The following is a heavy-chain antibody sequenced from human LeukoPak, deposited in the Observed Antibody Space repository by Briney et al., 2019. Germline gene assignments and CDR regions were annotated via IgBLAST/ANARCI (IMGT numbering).Heavy chain of an antibody. CDR2: ISGSGGST. J-gene: IGHJ6*04. D-gene: IGHD5-18*01. CDR1: GFTFSSYA. CDR3: AKARYGPYYYGMDV. Sequence: EAGGSLRLSCAASGFTFSSYAMSWVRQAPGKGLEWVSAISGSGGSTYYADSVKGRFTISRDNSKNTLYLQMNSLRAEDTAVYYCAKARYGPYYYGMDVWGKGTTVTVSS. V-gene: IGHV3-23*01.